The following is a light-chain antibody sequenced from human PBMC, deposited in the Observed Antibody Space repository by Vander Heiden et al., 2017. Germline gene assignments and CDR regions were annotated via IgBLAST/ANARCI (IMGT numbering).Light chain of an antibody. J-gene: IGKJ3*01. CDR3: QQYYSSPVT. Sequence: DIAMTQSTDSLPVSPGERGNLACKSSQTILPNPNNVTYVAWYQQKPGQPPKFLIYGASTRASGVPDRFRGSGSGTDFTLTITSLQAEDVAVYYCQQYYSSPVTFGPGTEVQIK. CDR1: QTILPNPNNVTY. CDR2: GAS. V-gene: IGKV4-1*01.